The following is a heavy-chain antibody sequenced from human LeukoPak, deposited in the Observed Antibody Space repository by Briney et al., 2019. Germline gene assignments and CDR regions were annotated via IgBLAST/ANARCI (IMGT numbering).Heavy chain of an antibody. CDR3: ARHSPHSSNWHTFDY. CDR1: GGSVSSSSYY. V-gene: IGHV4-39*01. D-gene: IGHD6-13*01. J-gene: IGHJ4*02. CDR2: IYYSGSA. Sequence: PSESLSLTCTVSGGSVSSSSYYWGWIRQPPGMGLEWIGTIYYSGSAYYNPSLQSRVTISVDTSMNQFSLKLSSVTAADTAVYYCARHSPHSSNWHTFDYWGQGTLVIVSS.